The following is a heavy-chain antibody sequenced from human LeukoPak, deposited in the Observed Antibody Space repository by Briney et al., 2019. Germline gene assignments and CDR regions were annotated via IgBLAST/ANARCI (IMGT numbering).Heavy chain of an antibody. CDR1: GGSISSYH. V-gene: IGHV4-59*12. Sequence: SETLSLTCTVSGGSISSYHWTWIRQPPGKGLEWVGYISYSGSTSYNPSLKSRVTISVDTSKNQFSLKLSSVTAADTAVYYCAREGNDLSGYYYMDVWGKGTTVTISS. CDR3: AREGNDLSGYYYMDV. D-gene: IGHD1-1*01. CDR2: ISYSGST. J-gene: IGHJ6*03.